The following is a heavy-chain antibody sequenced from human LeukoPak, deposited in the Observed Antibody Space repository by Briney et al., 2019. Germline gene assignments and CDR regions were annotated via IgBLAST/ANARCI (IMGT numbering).Heavy chain of an antibody. CDR1: GGSISSGDYY. J-gene: IGHJ3*02. Sequence: SETLSLSCTVAGGSISSGDYYCSWIRQPPGKGLEWIGYIYYSGSTYYNPSLKSRVTISVDTSKNQFSLKLSSVTAADTAVYYCARVFAPLIVVVREDAFDIWGQGTMVTVSS. D-gene: IGHD3-22*01. CDR2: IYYSGST. V-gene: IGHV4-30-4*01. CDR3: ARVFAPLIVVVREDAFDI.